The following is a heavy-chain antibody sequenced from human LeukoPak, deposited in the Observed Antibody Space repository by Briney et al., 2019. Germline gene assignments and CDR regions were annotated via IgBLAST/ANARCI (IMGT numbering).Heavy chain of an antibody. J-gene: IGHJ5*02. Sequence: PSETLSLTCTVSGGSISSYYWSWIRQPPGKGLEWIGYIYYSGSTNYNPSLKSRVTISVDTSKNQFSLKLSSVTAADTAVYYCARDVPQYYDFWSGYHNWFDPWGQGTLATVSS. CDR2: IYYSGST. D-gene: IGHD3-3*01. CDR1: GGSISSYY. V-gene: IGHV4-59*01. CDR3: ARDVPQYYDFWSGYHNWFDP.